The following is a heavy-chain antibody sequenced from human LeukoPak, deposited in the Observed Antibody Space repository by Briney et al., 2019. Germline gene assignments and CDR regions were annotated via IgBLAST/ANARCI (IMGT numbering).Heavy chain of an antibody. CDR1: GFTFSSYA. CDR3: ARDSGVVVIHY. V-gene: IGHV3-30-3*01. D-gene: IGHD3-22*01. CDR2: ISYDGSNK. J-gene: IGHJ4*02. Sequence: GGSLRLSCAASGFTFSSYAMHWVRQAPGKGLEWVAVISYDGSNKYYADSVKGRFTISRDNSKNTLYLQMNSLRAEDTAVYYCARDSGVVVIHYWGQGTLVTVSS.